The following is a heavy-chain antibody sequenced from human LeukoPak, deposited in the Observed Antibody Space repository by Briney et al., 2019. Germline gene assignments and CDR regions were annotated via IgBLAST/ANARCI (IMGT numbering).Heavy chain of an antibody. CDR2: ISSSGSTV. V-gene: IGHV3-48*03. CDR1: GFTFSSYE. J-gene: IGHJ4*02. Sequence: GRSLRLSCAASGFTFSSYEMNWVRQAPGKGLEWVSYISSSGSTVYYADSVKGRFTISRDNAKNSLYLQMNSLRAEDTAVYYCAREELYSSSSFDYWGQGTLVTVSS. CDR3: AREELYSSSSFDY. D-gene: IGHD6-6*01.